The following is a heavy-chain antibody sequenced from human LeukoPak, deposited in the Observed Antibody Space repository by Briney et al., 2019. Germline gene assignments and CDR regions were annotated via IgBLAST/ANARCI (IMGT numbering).Heavy chain of an antibody. J-gene: IGHJ4*02. Sequence: GGSLRLSCAASGFSSSRYWMHWVRQAPGEGLMWVSRINNDGSSTWYADSVKGRFTISRDNARNTLSLQMSSLGVEDTALYYCARDQDGMGTTMDLWGQGTQVTVSS. CDR1: GFSSSRYW. D-gene: IGHD1-7*01. CDR3: ARDQDGMGTTMDL. CDR2: INNDGSST. V-gene: IGHV3-74*01.